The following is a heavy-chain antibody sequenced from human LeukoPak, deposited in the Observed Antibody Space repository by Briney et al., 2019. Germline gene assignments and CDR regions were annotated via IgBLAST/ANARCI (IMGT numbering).Heavy chain of an antibody. D-gene: IGHD6-19*01. Sequence: GRSLRLSCAASGFIFSSYEMNWVRQAPGKGLEWVSYISSSVSTIFYADSVKGRFTISRDNAKNSLYLQMNSLRVEDTAVYYCAREAYSSGWSIWDCSGQGTLVTVSS. J-gene: IGHJ4*02. V-gene: IGHV3-48*03. CDR1: GFIFSSYE. CDR2: ISSSVSTI. CDR3: AREAYSSGWSIWDC.